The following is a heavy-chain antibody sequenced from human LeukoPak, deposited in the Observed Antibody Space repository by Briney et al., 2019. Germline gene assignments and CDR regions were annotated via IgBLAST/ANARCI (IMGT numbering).Heavy chain of an antibody. V-gene: IGHV3-30-3*01. CDR2: ISYDGSNK. D-gene: IGHD1-26*01. J-gene: IGHJ4*02. CDR3: AIVASSGHYPAYFDC. Sequence: PGGSLRLSCAAAGFTFSSYAMHWVRQAPGKGLEWVAVISYDGSNKYYADSVKGRFTISRDNSKNTLYLQMNSLRAEDTAVYYCAIVASSGHYPAYFDCWGQGTLVTVSS. CDR1: GFTFSSYA.